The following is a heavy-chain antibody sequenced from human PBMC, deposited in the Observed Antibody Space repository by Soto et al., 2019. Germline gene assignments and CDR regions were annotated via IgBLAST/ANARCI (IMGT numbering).Heavy chain of an antibody. CDR3: ARQILYYYDSSGYYTRGGYYFDY. V-gene: IGHV4-31*03. Sequence: QVQLQESGPGLVKPSQTLSLTCTVSGGSISSGGYYWSWIRQHPGKGLEWIGYIYYSGSTYYNPSLQSRVTISVDTSKNQFSLKLSSVTAADTAVYYCARQILYYYDSSGYYTRGGYYFDYWGQGTLVTVSS. CDR2: IYYSGST. D-gene: IGHD3-22*01. J-gene: IGHJ4*02. CDR1: GGSISSGGYY.